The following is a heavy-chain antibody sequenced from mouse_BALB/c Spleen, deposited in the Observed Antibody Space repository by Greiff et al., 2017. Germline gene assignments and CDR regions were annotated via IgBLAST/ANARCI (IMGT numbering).Heavy chain of an antibody. CDR2: IWGDGST. CDR3: ARDYDEGVWYFDV. J-gene: IGHJ1*01. Sequence: QVQLQQSGPGLVAPSQSLSITCTVSGFSLPGYGVNWVRQPPGKGLEWLGMIWGDGSTDYTSALKSRLSISKDYSKSQVFLKMNSLQTDDTARYYCARDYDEGVWYFDVWGAGTTVTVSS. CDR1: GFSLPGYG. V-gene: IGHV2-6-7*01. D-gene: IGHD2-12*01.